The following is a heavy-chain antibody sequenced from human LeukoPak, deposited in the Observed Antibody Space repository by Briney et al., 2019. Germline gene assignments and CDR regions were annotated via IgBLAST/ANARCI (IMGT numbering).Heavy chain of an antibody. J-gene: IGHJ5*02. D-gene: IGHD3-22*01. CDR3: ARDLGQYYDTSDNWFDP. Sequence: GGPLRLSCAASGFTFSDYWMHWVRQAPGKGLVGVSRINSDGRITNYADSVKGRFTISRDNAKNTLNLQMNSLRAEDTAVYYCARDLGQYYDTSDNWFDPWGQGTLVTVSS. CDR2: INSDGRIT. V-gene: IGHV3-74*01. CDR1: GFTFSDYW.